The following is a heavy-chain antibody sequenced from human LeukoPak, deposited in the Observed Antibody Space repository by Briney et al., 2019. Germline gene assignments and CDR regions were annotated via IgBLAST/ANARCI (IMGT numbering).Heavy chain of an antibody. J-gene: IGHJ4*02. CDR1: GGSISSGGYS. D-gene: IGHD6-13*01. CDR2: IYHSGST. CDR3: ARGLAFDY. V-gene: IGHV4-30-2*01. Sequence: SQTLSLTCAVSGGSISSGGYSWSWIRQPPGNGLEWIGYIYHSGSTYYNPSLKSRVTISVDRSKNQFSLKLSSVTAADTAVYYCARGLAFDYWGQGTLVTVSS.